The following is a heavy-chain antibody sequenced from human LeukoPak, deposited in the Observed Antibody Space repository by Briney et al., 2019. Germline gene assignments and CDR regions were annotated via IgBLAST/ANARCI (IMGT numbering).Heavy chain of an antibody. CDR1: GFTFSSYG. J-gene: IGHJ3*02. CDR2: IWYDGSNK. CDR3: AREMTHDAFGI. V-gene: IGHV3-33*01. Sequence: PGRSLRLSCAASGFTFSSYGMHWVRQAPGKGLEWVAVIWYDGSNKYYADSVKGRFTISRDNSKNTLYLQMNSLRAEDTAVYYCAREMTHDAFGIWGQGTMVTVSS. D-gene: IGHD2-21*02.